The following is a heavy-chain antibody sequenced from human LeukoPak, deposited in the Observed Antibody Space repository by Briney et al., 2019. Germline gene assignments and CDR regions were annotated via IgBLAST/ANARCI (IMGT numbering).Heavy chain of an antibody. Sequence: PGGSLRLSCAASGFTVNNNYMTWVRQAPGKGLEWVSVIYSGGTTYYADSVKGRFTISRDNSKNTLYLQMNSLRVDDTAVYYCAKTSGWSPMYYFDYWGQGTLVTVSS. CDR2: IYSGGTT. CDR3: AKTSGWSPMYYFDY. V-gene: IGHV3-53*01. J-gene: IGHJ4*02. D-gene: IGHD6-19*01. CDR1: GFTVNNNY.